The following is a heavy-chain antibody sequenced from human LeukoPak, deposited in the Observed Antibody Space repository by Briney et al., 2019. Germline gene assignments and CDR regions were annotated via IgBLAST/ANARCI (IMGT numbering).Heavy chain of an antibody. Sequence: ASVKVSCKASGYTFTSYAMYWVRQAPGQRLEWMGWINAGNGNTKYSQEFQGRVTITRDTSASTAYMELSSLRSEDMAVYYCARAYYYDSSGYIGDNWFDPWGQGTLVTVSS. V-gene: IGHV1-3*03. J-gene: IGHJ5*02. CDR3: ARAYYYDSSGYIGDNWFDP. D-gene: IGHD3-22*01. CDR1: GYTFTSYA. CDR2: INAGNGNT.